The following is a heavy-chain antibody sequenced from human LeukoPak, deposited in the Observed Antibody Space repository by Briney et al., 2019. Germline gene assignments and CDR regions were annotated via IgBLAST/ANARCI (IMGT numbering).Heavy chain of an antibody. V-gene: IGHV1-46*01. CDR1: GYTFTGYY. Sequence: GASVRVSCKASGYTFTGYYMHWVRQAPGQGLEWMGIINPSGGSTSYAQKFQGRVTTTRDMSTSTVYMELSSLRSEDTAVYYCASAGYDFWSGFYYYYMDVWGKGTTVTVSS. CDR3: ASAGYDFWSGFYYYYMDV. D-gene: IGHD3-3*01. J-gene: IGHJ6*03. CDR2: INPSGGST.